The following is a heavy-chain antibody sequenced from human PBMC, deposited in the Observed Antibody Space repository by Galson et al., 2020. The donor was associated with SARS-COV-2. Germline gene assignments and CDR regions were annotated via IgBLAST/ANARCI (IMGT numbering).Heavy chain of an antibody. D-gene: IGHD2-15*01. V-gene: IGHV3-30-3*01. CDR1: GFTFSSYA. J-gene: IGHJ6*02. CDR2: ISYDGSNK. CDR3: ARDQKTGWVVTTKYYYYGMDG. Sequence: SLKISCAASGFTFSSYAMHWVRQAPGKGLEWVAVISYDGSNKYYADPVKGRFTISRDNSKNTLYLQMNSLRAEDTAVYYCARDQKTGWVVTTKYYYYGMDGWGQGTTVTVSS.